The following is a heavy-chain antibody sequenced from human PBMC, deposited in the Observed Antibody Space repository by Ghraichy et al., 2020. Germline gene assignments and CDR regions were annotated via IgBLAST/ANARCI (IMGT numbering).Heavy chain of an antibody. CDR3: AKDRAMGIVGAISGGY. CDR2: ISGSGGST. CDR1: GFTFSSYA. D-gene: IGHD1-26*01. V-gene: IGHV3-23*01. J-gene: IGHJ4*02. Sequence: GVLNISCAASGFTFSSYAMSWVRQAPGKGLEWVSAISGSGGSTYYADSVKGRFTISRDNSKNTLYLQMNSLRAEDTAVYYCAKDRAMGIVGAISGGYWGQGTLVTVSS.